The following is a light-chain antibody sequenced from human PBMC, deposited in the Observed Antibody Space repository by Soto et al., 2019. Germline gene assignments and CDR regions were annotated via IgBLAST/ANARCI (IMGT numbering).Light chain of an antibody. J-gene: IGLJ3*02. CDR1: SSDVGGYNY. CDR3: SAYTSTNSWV. V-gene: IGLV2-14*01. CDR2: DVS. Sequence: QSALTQSASVSGSPGQSITISCTGTSSDVGGYNYVSWYQQHPGKAPKLIIYDVSNRPSGLSTRFSGSKSGNTASLTISALQAEDEANYAFSAYTSTNSWVFGAGTKLTVL.